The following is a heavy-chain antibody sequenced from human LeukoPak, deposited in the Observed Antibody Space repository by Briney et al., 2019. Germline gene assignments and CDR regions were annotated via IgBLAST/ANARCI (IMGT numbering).Heavy chain of an antibody. CDR3: ARDRGQQLARSPFDP. J-gene: IGHJ5*02. V-gene: IGHV1-2*02. Sequence: ASVKVSCKASGYTFTAYYMHWVRQAPGQGLEWMGWINPNSGGTNYAQKFQGRVTMTRDTSISTAYMELSRLRSDDTAVYYCARDRGQQLARSPFDPWGQGTLVTVSS. D-gene: IGHD6-13*01. CDR2: INPNSGGT. CDR1: GYTFTAYY.